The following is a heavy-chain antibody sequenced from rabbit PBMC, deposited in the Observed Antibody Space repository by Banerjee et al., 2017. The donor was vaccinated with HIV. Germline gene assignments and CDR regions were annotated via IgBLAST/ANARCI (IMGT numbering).Heavy chain of an antibody. CDR1: GFSFSNKYV. D-gene: IGHD7-1*01. CDR3: ARDAGYVGYGLNL. Sequence: QEQLVESGGGLVQPEGSLTLTCTASGFSFSNKYVMCWVRQAPGKGPEWIACIDVATATTYYASWAKGRFTISKTSSTAVTLQMTSLTAADTATYFCARDAGYVGYGLNLWGPGTLVTVS. CDR2: IDVATATT. V-gene: IGHV1S45*01. J-gene: IGHJ4*01.